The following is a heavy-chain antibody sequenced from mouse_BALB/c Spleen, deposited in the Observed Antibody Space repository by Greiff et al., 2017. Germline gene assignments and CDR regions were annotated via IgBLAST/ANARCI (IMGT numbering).Heavy chain of an antibody. V-gene: IGHV14-3*02. D-gene: IGHD3-2*01. CDR2: IDPANGNT. Sequence: EVKLVESGAELVKPGASVKLSCTASGFNIKDTYMHWVKQRPEQGLEWIGRIDPANGNTKYDPKFQGKATITADTSSNTAYLQLSSLTSEDTAVYYCARSETARATSWFAYWGQGTLVTVSA. CDR3: ARSETARATSWFAY. CDR1: GFNIKDTY. J-gene: IGHJ3*01.